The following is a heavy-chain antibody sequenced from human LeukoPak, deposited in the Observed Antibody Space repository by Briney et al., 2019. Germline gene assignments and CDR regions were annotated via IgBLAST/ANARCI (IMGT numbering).Heavy chain of an antibody. V-gene: IGHV3-23*01. D-gene: IGHD6-19*01. CDR1: GFTFSSYA. CDR2: ISGSGGST. CDR3: AKDWSGAVAGWFALYFDY. Sequence: GGSLRLSCAASGFTFSSYAMSWVRQAPGKGLEWVSAISGSGGSTYYADSVKGWFTISRDNSKNTLYRQMNSLRAEDTAVYYCAKDWSGAVAGWFALYFDYWGQGTLVTVSS. J-gene: IGHJ4*02.